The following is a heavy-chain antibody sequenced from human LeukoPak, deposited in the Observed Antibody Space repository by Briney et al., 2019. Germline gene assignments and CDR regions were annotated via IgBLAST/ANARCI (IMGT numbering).Heavy chain of an antibody. Sequence: SETLSLTCTVSGGSISSSSYYWGWIRQPPGKGLEWIATIYYRGNTFYNSSLKSRVTISVDTSKNQFSLKLSSVTAADTAVYYCARGLPVANWGQGTLVTVSS. D-gene: IGHD4-23*01. CDR3: ARGLPVAN. J-gene: IGHJ4*02. CDR1: GGSISSSSYY. V-gene: IGHV4-39*07. CDR2: IYYRGNT.